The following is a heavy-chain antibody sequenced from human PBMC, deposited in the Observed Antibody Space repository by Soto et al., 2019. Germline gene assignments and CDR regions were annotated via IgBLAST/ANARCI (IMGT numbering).Heavy chain of an antibody. D-gene: IGHD3-3*01. CDR3: ARGGGITIFGVVMGEALDY. CDR2: INHSGST. J-gene: IGHJ4*02. CDR1: GGSFSGYY. Sequence: QVQLQQWGAGLLKPSETLSLTCAVYGGSFSGYYWSWIRQPPGKGLEWIGEINHSGSTNYNPSLKSRVTISIDTSKNQFSLKLSSVTAADTAVYYCARGGGITIFGVVMGEALDYWGQGTLVTFSS. V-gene: IGHV4-34*01.